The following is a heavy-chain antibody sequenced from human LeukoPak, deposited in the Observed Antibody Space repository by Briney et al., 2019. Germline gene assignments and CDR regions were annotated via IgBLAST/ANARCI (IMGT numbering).Heavy chain of an antibody. CDR1: GGTFSSYA. Sequence: SVKVSCKASGGTFSSYAISWVRQAPGQGLEWMGGIISIFGTANYAQKFQGRVTITTDESTSTAYMELSSLRSEDTAVYYCAIQDIVVVVAATIHSYYYMDVWGKGTTVTVSS. CDR3: AIQDIVVVVAATIHSYYYMDV. CDR2: IISIFGTA. V-gene: IGHV1-69*05. J-gene: IGHJ6*03. D-gene: IGHD2-15*01.